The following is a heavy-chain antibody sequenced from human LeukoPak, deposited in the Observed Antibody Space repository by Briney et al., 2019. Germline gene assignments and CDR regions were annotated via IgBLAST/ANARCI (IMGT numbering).Heavy chain of an antibody. Sequence: SETLSLTCTISGASIDSYYWSWIRQPPGKGLEWIGYIYYSGTTNYNPSLKRRVTISVDTSKNQFSLKLSSVTAADTAVYYCARAQGYCSGGGCYRRPTSNDAFDIWGQGTMVTVSS. CDR1: GASIDSYY. J-gene: IGHJ3*02. V-gene: IGHV4-59*12. D-gene: IGHD2-15*01. CDR2: IYYSGTT. CDR3: ARAQGYCSGGGCYRRPTSNDAFDI.